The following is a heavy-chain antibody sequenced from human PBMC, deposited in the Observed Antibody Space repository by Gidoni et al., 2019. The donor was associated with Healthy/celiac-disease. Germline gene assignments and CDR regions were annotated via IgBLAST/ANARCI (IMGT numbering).Heavy chain of an antibody. CDR1: GYTFTGYY. V-gene: IGHV1-2*04. CDR3: ARGGSGSYEVGGPDY. D-gene: IGHD1-26*01. CDR2: VNPNSGGT. Sequence: QVQLVQSGAEVKKPGASVKVSCKASGYTFTGYYMHWVRQAPGQGLEWMGWVNPNSGGTNYAQKFQGWVTMTRDTSISTAYMELSRLRSDDTAVYYCARGGSGSYEVGGPDYWGQGTLVTVSS. J-gene: IGHJ4*02.